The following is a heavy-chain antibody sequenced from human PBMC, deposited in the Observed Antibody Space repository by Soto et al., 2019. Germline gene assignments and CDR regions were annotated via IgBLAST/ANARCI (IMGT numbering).Heavy chain of an antibody. J-gene: IGHJ4*02. CDR1: AFTLSDHW. Sequence: GGSLRLSCTASAFTLSDHWMHWVRQAPGKGLVWVSRINSDDISTGYADSVKGRFTISRDNARNTLYLQMNSLRAEDTAVYYCAGVSVYGSSLAFNYGGQGPLATVSS. CDR3: AGVSVYGSSLAFNY. V-gene: IGHV3-74*01. D-gene: IGHD6-19*01. CDR2: INSDDIST.